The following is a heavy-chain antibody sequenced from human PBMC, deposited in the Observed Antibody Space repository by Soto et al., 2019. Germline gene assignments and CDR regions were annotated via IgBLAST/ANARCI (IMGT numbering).Heavy chain of an antibody. CDR3: ARGQEGVVATH. D-gene: IGHD5-12*01. J-gene: IGHJ4*02. V-gene: IGHV4-34*01. CDR1: GGSLSGYY. Sequence: QVQLQQWGAGLLKPSETLSLNCAVNGGSLSGYYWSWIRQPPGKGLEWIGEIKDGGRTNYSPSLKGGAAISSDTSNNQFSLRLYSVTAADTGVYYCARGQEGVVATHWDQGTLVAVSS. CDR2: IKDGGRT.